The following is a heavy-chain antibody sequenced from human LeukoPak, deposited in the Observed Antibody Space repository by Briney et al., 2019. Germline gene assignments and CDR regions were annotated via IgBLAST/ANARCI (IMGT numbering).Heavy chain of an antibody. J-gene: IGHJ4*02. D-gene: IGHD2-2*01. V-gene: IGHV3-7*03. Sequence: PGGSLRLSCTTSGFSFRNYWMGWVRQAPGKGLEWVANIKQDESEKYYVGSVKGRFSISRDNAKNSLYLQMNSLRVEDTAVYYCARLGSTSPGNWYKLFDQWGXGSLVTVSS. CDR3: ARLGSTSPGNWYKLFDQ. CDR1: GFSFRNYW. CDR2: IKQDESEK.